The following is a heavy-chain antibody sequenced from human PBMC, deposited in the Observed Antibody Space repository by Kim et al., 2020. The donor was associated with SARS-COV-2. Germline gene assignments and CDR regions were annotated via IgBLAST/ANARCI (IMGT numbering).Heavy chain of an antibody. CDR3: AGQAGHWNRIDY. J-gene: IGHJ4*02. CDR2: IIPIFGTA. CDR1: GGTFSSYA. Sequence: SVKVSCKASGGTFSSYAISWVRQAPGQGLEWMGGIIPIFGTANYAQKFQGRVTITADESTSTAYMELSSLRSEDTAVYYCAGQAGHWNRIDYWGQGTLVTVSS. V-gene: IGHV1-69*13. D-gene: IGHD1-1*01.